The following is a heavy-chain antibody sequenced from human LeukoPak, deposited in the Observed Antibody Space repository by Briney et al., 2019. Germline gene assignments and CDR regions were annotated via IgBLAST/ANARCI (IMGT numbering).Heavy chain of an antibody. V-gene: IGHV4-59*01. CDR3: ARGTGSSSWYLFDY. CDR2: IYYSGST. Sequence: SETLSLTCTVSRGSISSYYWSWIRQPPGKGLEWIGYIYYSGSTNYNPSLKSRVTISVDTSKNQFSLKLSSVTAADTAVYYCARGTGSSSWYLFDYWGQGTLVTVSS. CDR1: RGSISSYY. J-gene: IGHJ4*02. D-gene: IGHD6-13*01.